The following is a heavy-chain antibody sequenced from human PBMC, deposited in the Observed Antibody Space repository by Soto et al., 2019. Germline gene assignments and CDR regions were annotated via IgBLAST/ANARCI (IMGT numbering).Heavy chain of an antibody. Sequence: PGRSLRLSCTSSGFTFSISAMSWVRQAPGKGLEWVSSVSGSGGSTYYAKSVKYGFTISADNSTNTLYLQMNGLRAEDTAVYYCAKQTVDSSGWYSGGMDGWGQGTTVTVS. V-gene: IGHV3-23*01. J-gene: IGHJ6*02. CDR3: AKQTVDSSGWYSGGMDG. D-gene: IGHD6-19*01. CDR2: VSGSGGST. CDR1: GFTFSISA.